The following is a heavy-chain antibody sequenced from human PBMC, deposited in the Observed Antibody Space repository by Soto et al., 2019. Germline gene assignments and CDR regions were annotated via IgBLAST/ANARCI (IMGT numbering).Heavy chain of an antibody. V-gene: IGHV1-18*01. CDR3: ARDSRGVLRYFDWLGTSYYYGMDV. D-gene: IGHD3-9*01. J-gene: IGHJ6*02. CDR2: ISAYNGNT. CDR1: GYTFTSYG. Sequence: ASVKVSCKASGYTFTSYGTSWVRQAPGQGLEWMGWISAYNGNTNYAQKLQGRVTMTTDTSTSTAYMELRSLRSDDTAVYYCARDSRGVLRYFDWLGTSYYYGMDVWG.